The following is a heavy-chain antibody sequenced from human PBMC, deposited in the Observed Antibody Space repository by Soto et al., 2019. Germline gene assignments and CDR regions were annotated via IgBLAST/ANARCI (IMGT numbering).Heavy chain of an antibody. J-gene: IGHJ3*02. Sequence: QVQLVESGGGVVQPGRSLRLSCAASGFTFSSYAMHWVRQAPGKGLEWVAVISYDGSNKYYADSVQGRFTISRDTSKNTLYRQMNSLGAADTAVYSCARDRSYYGSGSEALGNDPFDIWGQGTMVTVSS. V-gene: IGHV3-30-3*01. CDR1: GFTFSSYA. CDR3: ARDRSYYGSGSEALGNDPFDI. CDR2: ISYDGSNK. D-gene: IGHD3-10*01.